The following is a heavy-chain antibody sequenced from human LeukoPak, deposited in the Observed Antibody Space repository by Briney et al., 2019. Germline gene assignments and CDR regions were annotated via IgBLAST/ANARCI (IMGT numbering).Heavy chain of an antibody. V-gene: IGHV1-8*01. D-gene: IGHD6-6*01. CDR1: GYTFTSYD. J-gene: IGHJ6*03. Sequence: ASVKVSCKASGYTFTSYDINWVRQATGQGLEWMGWMNPNSGNTGYAQKFQGRVTMTRYTSISTAYMELSSLRSEDTAVYYCARALTSSSFYYYYYMDVWGKGTTVTVSS. CDR2: MNPNSGNT. CDR3: ARALTSSSFYYYYYMDV.